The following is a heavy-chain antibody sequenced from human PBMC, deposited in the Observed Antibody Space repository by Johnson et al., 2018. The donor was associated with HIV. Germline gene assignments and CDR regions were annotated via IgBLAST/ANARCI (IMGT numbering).Heavy chain of an antibody. CDR1: RFTFDDYA. CDR2: INWDGDST. D-gene: IGHD4-23*01. Sequence: VQLVESGGVVVHPGGSLRLSCETSRFTFDDYAMHWVRQAPGKGLEWVSLINWDGDSTYYADSVKGRFTISRDNARNSLYLEMNSLRVEDTAVYYCVVYAGNDVDAFDIWGPGTLVSVSS. CDR3: VVYAGNDVDAFDI. J-gene: IGHJ3*02. V-gene: IGHV3-43D*03.